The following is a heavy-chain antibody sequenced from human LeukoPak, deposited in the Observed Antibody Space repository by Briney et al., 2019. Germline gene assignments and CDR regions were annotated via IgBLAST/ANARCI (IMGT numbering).Heavy chain of an antibody. J-gene: IGHJ4*02. CDR1: GGSISSYY. Sequence: SETLSLTCTVSGGSISSYYWSWIRQPPGKGLEWIGNIYYSGSTNYNPSLKSRVTISVDTSKNQFSLKLSSVTAADTAVYYCARARYSSGLLPASSDSWGQGTLVTVSS. D-gene: IGHD6-19*01. V-gene: IGHV4-59*01. CDR2: IYYSGST. CDR3: ARARYSSGLLPASSDS.